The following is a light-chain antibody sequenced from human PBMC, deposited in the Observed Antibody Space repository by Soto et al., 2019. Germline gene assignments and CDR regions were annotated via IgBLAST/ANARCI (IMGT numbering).Light chain of an antibody. Sequence: EIMMTQSPATLSVSPGERVTLSCRASQSVSSNLAWYQQKPGQAPRLLIYGASTRATGIPARFSGSGSGTEFPLTISSLQSEDFAVYYCREYNNWPPWTFGQGTKVDIK. CDR1: QSVSSN. CDR3: REYNNWPPWT. J-gene: IGKJ1*01. CDR2: GAS. V-gene: IGKV3-15*01.